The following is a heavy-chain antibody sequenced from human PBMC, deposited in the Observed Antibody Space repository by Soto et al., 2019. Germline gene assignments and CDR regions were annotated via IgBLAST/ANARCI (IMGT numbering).Heavy chain of an antibody. J-gene: IGHJ6*02. D-gene: IGHD2-15*01. V-gene: IGHV1-69*01. CDR1: GGTFSSYA. CDR3: ARGQIKHEDIVVVVAAIPQSYYYYGMDV. CDR2: IIPIFGTA. Sequence: QVQLVQSGAEVKKPGSSVKVSCKASGGTFSSYAISWVRQAPGQGLEWMGGIIPIFGTANYAQKFQGRVKTTADESTSTAYMELSSLRSEDTAVDYCARGQIKHEDIVVVVAAIPQSYYYYGMDVWGQGTTVTVSS.